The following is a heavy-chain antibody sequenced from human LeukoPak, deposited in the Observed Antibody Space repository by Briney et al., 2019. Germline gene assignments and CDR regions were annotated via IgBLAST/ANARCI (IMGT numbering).Heavy chain of an antibody. Sequence: SETLSLTCTVSGGSISSSSYYWGWIRQPPGKGLEWIGSIYYSGSTYYNPSLKSRVTISVDTSKNQFSLKLSPVTAADTAVYYCARHVGQRWFDPWGQGTLVTVSS. CDR3: ARHVGQRWFDP. V-gene: IGHV4-39*01. CDR1: GGSISSSSYY. CDR2: IYYSGST. J-gene: IGHJ5*02.